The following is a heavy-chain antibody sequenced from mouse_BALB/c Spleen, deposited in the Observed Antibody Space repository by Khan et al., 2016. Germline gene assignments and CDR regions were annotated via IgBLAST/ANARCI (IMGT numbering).Heavy chain of an antibody. Sequence: MQLKQSGAELVKPGASVKLSCTASGFNIKDTYMHWVKQRPEQGLEWIGRIDPANGNTKYDPKFQGKATITADTSSNTAYLQLSSLTSEDTAVYYCARTLYYRSLDYWGQGTTLTVSS. J-gene: IGHJ2*01. CDR3: ARTLYYRSLDY. CDR2: IDPANGNT. D-gene: IGHD2-14*01. CDR1: GFNIKDTY. V-gene: IGHV14-3*02.